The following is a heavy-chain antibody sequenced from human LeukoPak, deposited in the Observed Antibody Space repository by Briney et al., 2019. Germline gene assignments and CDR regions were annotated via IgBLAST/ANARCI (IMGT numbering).Heavy chain of an antibody. CDR3: VRDGHRLYDYYYYYMDV. CDR1: GGTFSSYA. CDR2: IIPIFGTA. Sequence: ASVKVSCKASGGTFSSYAISWVRQAPGQGLEWMGGIIPIFGTANYAQKFRGRVTITADKSTRTAYMELSSLRSEDTAVYYCVRDGHRLYDYYYYYMDVWGKGTTVTVSS. D-gene: IGHD2-2*02. V-gene: IGHV1-69*06. J-gene: IGHJ6*03.